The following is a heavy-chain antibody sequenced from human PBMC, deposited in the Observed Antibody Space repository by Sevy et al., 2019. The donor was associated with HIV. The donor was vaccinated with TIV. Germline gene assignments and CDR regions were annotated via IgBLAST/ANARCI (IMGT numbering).Heavy chain of an antibody. CDR2: IRYDGTNE. CDR3: ARDRKVLLVVYAIPFDVFDI. CDR1: GFTFSNHA. J-gene: IGHJ3*02. Sequence: GGSLRLSCAASGFTFSNHAMHWVRQAPGKGLEWVAFIRYDGTNEYYADSVKGRVTISRDNSKNTLYLQMNSLRPEDMAVYYCARDRKVLLVVYAIPFDVFDIWGQGTMVTVSS. V-gene: IGHV3-30*02. D-gene: IGHD2-8*02.